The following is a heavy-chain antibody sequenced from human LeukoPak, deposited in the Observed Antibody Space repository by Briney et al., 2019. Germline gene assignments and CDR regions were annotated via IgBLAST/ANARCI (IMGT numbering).Heavy chain of an antibody. Sequence: GGSLRLSCVASGFTFSNYWMSWVRQAPGKGLEWVANIKQDGSETNYVASVRGRFTLSRGNAKSSLYLQMNSLRAEDTGVYYCAREGPYYFGSGPDFWGQGILVAVSS. CDR1: GFTFSNYW. J-gene: IGHJ4*02. CDR2: IKQDGSET. CDR3: AREGPYYFGSGPDF. D-gene: IGHD3-10*01. V-gene: IGHV3-7*01.